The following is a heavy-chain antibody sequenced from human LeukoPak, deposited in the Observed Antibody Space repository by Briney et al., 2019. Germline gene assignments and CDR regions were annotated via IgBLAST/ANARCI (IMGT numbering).Heavy chain of an antibody. CDR1: GYTFTGYY. J-gene: IGHJ4*02. CDR2: INPNSGGT. CDR3: ARDKYSGSPGAQYYFDY. V-gene: IGHV1-2*02. D-gene: IGHD1-26*01. Sequence: ASVKVSCKASGYTFTGYYMHWVRQAPGQGPEWMGWINPNSGGTNYAQKFQGRVTMTRDTSISTAYMELSRLRSDDTAVYYCARDKYSGSPGAQYYFDYWGQGTLVTVSS.